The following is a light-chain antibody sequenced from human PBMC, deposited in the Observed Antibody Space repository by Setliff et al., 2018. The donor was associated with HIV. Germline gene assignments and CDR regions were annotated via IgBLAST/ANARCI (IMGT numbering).Light chain of an antibody. CDR3: LLFMSTAYV. J-gene: IGLJ1*01. V-gene: IGLV8-61*01. CDR2: DTN. CDR1: SGAVSNSHK. Sequence: QTVXXQEPSLSVSPGGTVTLTCGLSSGAVSNSHKPSWYQQTPGQPPRTLIYDTNSRSSGVPDRFSGSIFGNTAALTITGAQADDESDYYCLLFMSTAYVFGTGTKV.